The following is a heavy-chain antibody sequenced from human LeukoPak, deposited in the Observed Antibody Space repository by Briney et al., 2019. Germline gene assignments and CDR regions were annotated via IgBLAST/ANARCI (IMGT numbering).Heavy chain of an antibody. CDR2: FNPSGST. CDR3: ARGRGRYYGMDV. J-gene: IGHJ6*02. V-gene: IGHV4-34*01. CDR1: GGPFSGYY. Sequence: PSETLSLTCAVYGGPFSGYYWSWIRQPPGKGLEWIGEFNPSGSTNDNPSLKSRVTTSVDTSKNHFSLKLSSVTAADTAIYYCARGRGRYYGMDVWGQGTTVIVSS. D-gene: IGHD3-10*01.